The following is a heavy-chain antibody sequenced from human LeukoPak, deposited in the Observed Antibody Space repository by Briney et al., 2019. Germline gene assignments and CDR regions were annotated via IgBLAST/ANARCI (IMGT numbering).Heavy chain of an antibody. CDR1: GGSISSYY. CDR3: AREGDGGSYPFDY. D-gene: IGHD1-26*01. CDR2: INHSGST. Sequence: KPSETLSLTCTVSGGSISSYYWSWIRQPPGKGLEWIGEINHSGSTNYNPSLKSRVTISVDTSKNQFSLKLSSVTAADTAVYYCAREGDGGSYPFDYWGQGTPVTVSS. V-gene: IGHV4-34*01. J-gene: IGHJ4*02.